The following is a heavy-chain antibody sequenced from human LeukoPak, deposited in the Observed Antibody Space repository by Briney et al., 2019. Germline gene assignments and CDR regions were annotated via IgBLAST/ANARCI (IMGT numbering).Heavy chain of an antibody. D-gene: IGHD6-19*01. CDR2: ISVDGEKS. V-gene: IGHV3-30*03. Sequence: GSLRLSCAASGFNFNNYDMHWVRQAPGKGLEWVAVISVDGEKSYYADSVKGRFTISRDNSKSTLFLQMNSLRTEDTAVYYCARDLEAGTNPWFDPWGQGTLVTVSS. CDR3: ARDLEAGTNPWFDP. CDR1: GFNFNNYD. J-gene: IGHJ5*02.